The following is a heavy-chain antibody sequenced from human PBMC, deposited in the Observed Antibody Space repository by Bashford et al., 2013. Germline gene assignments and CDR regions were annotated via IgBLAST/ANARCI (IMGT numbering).Heavy chain of an antibody. Sequence: WVRQMPGGGLEWMGIIYLADSTTKYSPSVQGQVTISADKSITTAYLQWTSLQASDTAMYYCGAARNGLYYFDYWDQGTLVTVSS. J-gene: IGHJ4*02. CDR2: IYLADSTT. D-gene: IGHD2-8*01. V-gene: IGHV5-51*01. CDR3: GAARNGLYYFDY.